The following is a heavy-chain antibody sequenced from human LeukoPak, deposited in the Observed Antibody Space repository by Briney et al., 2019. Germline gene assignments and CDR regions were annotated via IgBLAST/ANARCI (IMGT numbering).Heavy chain of an antibody. CDR2: VNRSGST. CDR3: ASGYDRSGKHAFDI. D-gene: IGHD3-22*01. CDR1: GGSFSGHY. V-gene: IGHV4-34*01. Sequence: KTSETLSLTCAVYGGSFSGHYWSWIRQPPGKGLEWIGEVNRSGSTNYNPSLKSRVTISVDTSKNQFSLKLSSVTAADTAVYYCASGYDRSGKHAFDIWGQGTMVTVSS. J-gene: IGHJ3*02.